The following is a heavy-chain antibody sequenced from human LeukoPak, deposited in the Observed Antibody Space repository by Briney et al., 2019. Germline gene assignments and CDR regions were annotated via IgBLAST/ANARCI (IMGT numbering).Heavy chain of an antibody. D-gene: IGHD2-2*01. CDR1: GGSISSSSYY. Sequence: SETLSLTCTVSGGSISSSSYYWGWIRQPPGKGLEWIGSIYYSGSTYYSPSLKSRVTISVDTSKNQFSLKLSSVTAADTAVYYCARREERVVPAAIYSYFDYWGQGTLVTVSS. J-gene: IGHJ4*02. CDR3: ARREERVVPAAIYSYFDY. CDR2: IYYSGST. V-gene: IGHV4-39*01.